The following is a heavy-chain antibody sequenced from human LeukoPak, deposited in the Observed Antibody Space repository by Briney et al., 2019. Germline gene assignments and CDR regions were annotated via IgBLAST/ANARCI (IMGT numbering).Heavy chain of an antibody. CDR3: ARDQPIGYNYGYPFDN. CDR2: ISSSGSTI. D-gene: IGHD5-18*01. CDR1: GFTFSSYV. J-gene: IGHJ4*02. Sequence: GGSLRLSCAASGFTFSSYVMNWVRQAPGKGLEWVSYISSSGSTIYYADSVKGRFTISRDNAKNSLYLQMNNLRVEDTAVYYCARDQPIGYNYGYPFDNWGQGTLVTVSS. V-gene: IGHV3-48*04.